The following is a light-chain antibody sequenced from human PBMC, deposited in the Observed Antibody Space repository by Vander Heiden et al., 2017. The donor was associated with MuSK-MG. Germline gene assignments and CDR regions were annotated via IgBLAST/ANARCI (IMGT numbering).Light chain of an antibody. CDR1: QSVSSY. J-gene: IGKJ4*01. CDR2: DAS. Sequence: DIVLPQSPATLSFSPGERATLSCRASQSVSSYLAWYQQKPGQAPRLLIYDASNRATGIPARFSGSGSGTDFTLTISSLEPEDFAVYYCQQRSNWPHGFGGGTKVEIK. CDR3: QQRSNWPHG. V-gene: IGKV3-11*01.